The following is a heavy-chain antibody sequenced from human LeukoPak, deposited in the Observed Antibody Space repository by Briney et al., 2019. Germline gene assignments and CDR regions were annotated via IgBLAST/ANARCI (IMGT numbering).Heavy chain of an antibody. Sequence: PGGSLRLSCAASGFTFSSYSMNWVRQAPGKGLEWVSSISSSSSYIYYADSVKGRFTISRDNAKNSLYLQMNSLRAEDTAVYYCARDLVATIYFDYWGQGTLVTVSS. CDR2: ISSSSSYI. J-gene: IGHJ4*02. CDR1: GFTFSSYS. CDR3: ARDLVATIYFDY. D-gene: IGHD5-12*01. V-gene: IGHV3-21*01.